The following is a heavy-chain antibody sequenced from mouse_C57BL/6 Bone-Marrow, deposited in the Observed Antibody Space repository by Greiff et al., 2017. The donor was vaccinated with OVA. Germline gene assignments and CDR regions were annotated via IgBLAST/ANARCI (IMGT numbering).Heavy chain of an antibody. V-gene: IGHV3-8*01. CDR1: GYSITSDY. CDR3: ARVYYYGSSIYWYFDV. J-gene: IGHJ1*03. CDR2: ISYSGST. Sequence: EVKLMESGPGLAKPSQTLSLTCSVTGYSITSDYWNWIRKFPGNKLEYMGYISYSGSTYYNPSLKSRISITRDTSKNQYYLQLNSVTTEDTATYYCARVYYYGSSIYWYFDVWGTGTTVTVSS. D-gene: IGHD1-1*01.